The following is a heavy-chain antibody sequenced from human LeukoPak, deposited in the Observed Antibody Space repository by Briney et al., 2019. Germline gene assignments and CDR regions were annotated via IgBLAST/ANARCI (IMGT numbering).Heavy chain of an antibody. CDR2: IYYSGST. CDR1: GGSISSSSYY. Sequence: SETLSLTCTVSGGSISSSSYYWGWIRQPPGKGLEWIGSIYYSGSTYYNPSLKSRVTISVDTSKNQFSLKLSSVTAADTAVYYCARVRWGVVTSPRWFDPWGQGTLVTVSS. V-gene: IGHV4-39*07. J-gene: IGHJ5*02. D-gene: IGHD2-21*02. CDR3: ARVRWGVVTSPRWFDP.